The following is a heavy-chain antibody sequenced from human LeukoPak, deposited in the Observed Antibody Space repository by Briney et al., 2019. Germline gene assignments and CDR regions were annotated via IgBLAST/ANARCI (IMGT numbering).Heavy chain of an antibody. CDR3: AKGNVVVPAADRDYYYYYGMDV. J-gene: IGHJ6*02. D-gene: IGHD2-2*01. CDR1: GFTFSSYG. Sequence: QTGGSLRLSCAASGFTFSSYGMHWVRQAPGKGLEWVAVISYDGSNKYYADSVKGRLTISRDNSKKTLYLQMNSLRAEDTAVYYCAKGNVVVPAADRDYYYYYGMDVWGQGTTVTVSS. V-gene: IGHV3-30*18. CDR2: ISYDGSNK.